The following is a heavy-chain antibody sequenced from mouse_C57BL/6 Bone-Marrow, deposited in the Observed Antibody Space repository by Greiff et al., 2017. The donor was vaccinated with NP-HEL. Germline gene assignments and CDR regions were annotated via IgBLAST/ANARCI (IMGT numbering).Heavy chain of an antibody. J-gene: IGHJ3*01. D-gene: IGHD2-2*01. Sequence: QVQLQQPGAELVKPGASVKLSCKASGYTFTSYWMQWVKQRPGQGLEWIGEIDPSDSYTNYNQKFKGKATLTVDTSSSTAYMQLSSLTSEDSAVYYCAREGENYGYDAARFAYWGQGTLVTVSA. CDR3: AREGENYGYDAARFAY. CDR1: GYTFTSYW. CDR2: IDPSDSYT. V-gene: IGHV1-50*01.